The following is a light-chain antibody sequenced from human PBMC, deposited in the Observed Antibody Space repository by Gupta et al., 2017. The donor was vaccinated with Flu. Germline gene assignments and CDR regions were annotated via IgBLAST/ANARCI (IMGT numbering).Light chain of an antibody. CDR3: MQGVHWPYT. V-gene: IGKV2-30*01. J-gene: IGKJ2*01. CDR1: SDGNTY. CDR2: RVS. Sequence: SDGNTYLNWFHQRPGQPPRRLIYRVSNRDSGVPDRISGSGSGTDFTLKISGVEAEDVGIYYCMQGVHWPYTFGQGTKLEIK.